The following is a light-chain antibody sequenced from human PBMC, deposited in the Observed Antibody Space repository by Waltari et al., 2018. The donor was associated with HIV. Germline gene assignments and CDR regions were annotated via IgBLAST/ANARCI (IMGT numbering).Light chain of an antibody. CDR2: WAS. J-gene: IGKJ3*01. CDR1: QSLLYTHNNRNY. CDR3: QQYFSSPPP. Sequence: DVVMTQSPDPLAGFLGGRAPTNCPSRQSLLYTHNNRNYLAWYQKKPGQPPKLLFYWASTRESGVPARFSGSGSETDFTLTISCLQAEDVAVYSCQQYFSSPPPFGPGTKVYIK. V-gene: IGKV4-1*01.